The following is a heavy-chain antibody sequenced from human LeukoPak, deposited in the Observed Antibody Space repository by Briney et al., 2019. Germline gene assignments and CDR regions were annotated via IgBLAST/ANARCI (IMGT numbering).Heavy chain of an antibody. Sequence: GGSLTLSCEASGFTFSSYWMHWVRQAPGKGLVWVSRINNDGGVTTYADSVKGRFTISRDNAKNTLYLQMNSLRAEDTAVYYCARTGWFDPWGQGTLVTVSS. V-gene: IGHV3-74*01. CDR2: INNDGGVT. D-gene: IGHD3-10*01. CDR1: GFTFSSYW. CDR3: ARTGWFDP. J-gene: IGHJ5*02.